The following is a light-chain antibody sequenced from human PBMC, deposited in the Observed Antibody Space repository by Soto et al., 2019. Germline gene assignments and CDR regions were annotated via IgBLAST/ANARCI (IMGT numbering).Light chain of an antibody. Sequence: QSVLTQPPSVSGAPGQRVTISCTGSSSNIGAGYDVHWYQQLPGTAPKLLIYGNSNRPSGVPDRFSGSKSGTSAALAITGLLAEDEAGYYGPSYDSGLGGHVVFGGGTKLTVL. J-gene: IGLJ2*01. V-gene: IGLV1-40*01. CDR1: SSNIGAGYD. CDR2: GNS. CDR3: PSYDSGLGGHVV.